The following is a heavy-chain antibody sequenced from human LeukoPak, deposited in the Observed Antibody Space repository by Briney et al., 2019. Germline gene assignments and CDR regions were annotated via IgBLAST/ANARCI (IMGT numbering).Heavy chain of an antibody. CDR3: VKDRGQSIETAGHFGS. CDR2: ISYDGSNK. Sequence: GSLRLSCAASGFTFSSYAMHWVRQAPGKGLEWVAVISYDGSNKYYADSVKGRFTMSRANTNNTLYLQMSSLRAEDTALYYCVKDRGQSIETAGHFGSWGQGTLVTVSS. V-gene: IGHV3-30-3*02. J-gene: IGHJ4*02. CDR1: GFTFSSYA. D-gene: IGHD5-24*01.